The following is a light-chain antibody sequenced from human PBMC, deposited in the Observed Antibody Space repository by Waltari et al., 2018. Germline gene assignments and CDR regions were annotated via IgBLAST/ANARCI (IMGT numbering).Light chain of an antibody. Sequence: QSVLTHPPSVSAAPGQKVTISCSGSGSNIGSNYVSWYQQLPGTSPKVVIYDNNRRPSGIPDRFSGSKSGTSATLGITGLQTGDEADYYCGTWDSSLSIGVFGGGTKLTVL. CDR2: DNN. V-gene: IGLV1-51*01. CDR1: GSNIGSNY. CDR3: GTWDSSLSIGV. J-gene: IGLJ2*01.